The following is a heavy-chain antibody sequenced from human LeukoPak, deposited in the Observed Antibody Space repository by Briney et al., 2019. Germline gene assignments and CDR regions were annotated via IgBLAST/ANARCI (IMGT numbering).Heavy chain of an antibody. Sequence: SVKVSCKASGGTFSSYAISWVRQAPGQGLEWMGRIIPIFGTANYAQKFQGRVTITTDESTSTAYMELSSLRSEDTAVYYCASGGDYVWGSYRPSFDYWGQGTLVTVSS. D-gene: IGHD3-16*02. J-gene: IGHJ4*02. CDR2: IIPIFGTA. CDR3: ASGGDYVWGSYRPSFDY. CDR1: GGTFSSYA. V-gene: IGHV1-69*05.